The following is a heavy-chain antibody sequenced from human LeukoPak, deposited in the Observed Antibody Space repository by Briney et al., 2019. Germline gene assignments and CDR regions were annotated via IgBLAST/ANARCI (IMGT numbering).Heavy chain of an antibody. Sequence: PSETLSLTCDGSGGSVISTNWWTWVRQPPGKGLEWIGEVHLDGRTNYNPSLKSRLIMSVDLPENHISLKLTYVSADDTAVHYCAREGGFYRPFDYSGQGTLVTVSS. D-gene: IGHD3-3*01. J-gene: IGHJ4*02. CDR3: AREGGFYRPFDY. CDR2: VHLDGRT. CDR1: GGSVISTNW. V-gene: IGHV4-4*02.